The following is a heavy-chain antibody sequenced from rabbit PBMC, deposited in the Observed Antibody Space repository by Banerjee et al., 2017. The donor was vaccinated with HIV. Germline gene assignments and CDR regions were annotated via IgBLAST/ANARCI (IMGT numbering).Heavy chain of an antibody. CDR1: GIDFSSYYY. J-gene: IGHJ4*01. V-gene: IGHV1S45*01. CDR3: ARDYGGSGDARITFNL. CDR2: IGTTTGSA. Sequence: QQQLEESGGGLVKPGGTLTLTCKASGIDFSSYYYMCWVRQAPGKGLEWIGCIGTTTGSAAYASWAKGRLTISKTSSTTVTLQMTSLTAADTATLFCARDYGGSGDARITFNLWGQGTLVTVS. D-gene: IGHD4-2*01.